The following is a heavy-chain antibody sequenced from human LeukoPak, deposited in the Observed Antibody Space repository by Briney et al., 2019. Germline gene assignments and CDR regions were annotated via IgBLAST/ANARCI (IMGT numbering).Heavy chain of an antibody. V-gene: IGHV3-53*01. CDR1: GFTVSHNF. D-gene: IGHD3-22*01. Sequence: GGSLRLSCAASGFTVSHNFMSWVRQAPGKGLQWVSVIYSGGSGGSTFYTDSVKGRFTISRDTAKNTLYLQMNSLRVEDTAMYYCARSPPRYDTRFFDHWGQGTLVTVSS. CDR3: ARSPPRYDTRFFDH. J-gene: IGHJ4*02. CDR2: IYSGGSGGST.